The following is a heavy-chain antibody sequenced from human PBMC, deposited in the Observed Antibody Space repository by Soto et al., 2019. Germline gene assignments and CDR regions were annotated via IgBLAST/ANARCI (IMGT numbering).Heavy chain of an antibody. Sequence: GGSLRLSCAASGFNFSNHWMHWVRQRPAEGLVWVSRITSDGKSKAYAESVKGRFAISRDNAKNTLYLQMNGLTAEDTAVYYCARESEDLTSNFDYWGQGTLVTVSS. CDR2: ITSDGKSK. V-gene: IGHV3-74*01. CDR1: GFNFSNHW. CDR3: ARESEDLTSNFDY. J-gene: IGHJ4*02.